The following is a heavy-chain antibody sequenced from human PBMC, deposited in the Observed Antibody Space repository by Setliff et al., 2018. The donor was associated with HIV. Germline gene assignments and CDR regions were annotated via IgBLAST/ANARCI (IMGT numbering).Heavy chain of an antibody. CDR1: GGSITGYF. D-gene: IGHD3-22*01. CDR2: IYFSGNT. CDR3: ARQPHDFDSSGHYGDAFDI. V-gene: IGHV4-39*01. Sequence: SETLSLTCTISGGSITGYFWSWIRQPPGKGLEWIASIYFSGNTRYNPSLKSRVTISVDTSKNQFSLKLRSVTASDTAVYYCARQPHDFDSSGHYGDAFDIWGQGTMVTVSS. J-gene: IGHJ3*02.